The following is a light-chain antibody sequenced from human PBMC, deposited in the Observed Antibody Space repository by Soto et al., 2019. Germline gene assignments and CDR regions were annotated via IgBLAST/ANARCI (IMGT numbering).Light chain of an antibody. Sequence: EIVLTQCPATLSVSPGDRATLSCRASQSVSRDLAWYQQKPGQAPRLLIYGASTRAPSIPARFSGSGSGTDFTLTISSLQSEDFAVYYCQQYDKWPTWTFGQGNTGAIK. CDR2: GAS. J-gene: IGKJ1*01. V-gene: IGKV3-15*01. CDR3: QQYDKWPTWT. CDR1: QSVSRD.